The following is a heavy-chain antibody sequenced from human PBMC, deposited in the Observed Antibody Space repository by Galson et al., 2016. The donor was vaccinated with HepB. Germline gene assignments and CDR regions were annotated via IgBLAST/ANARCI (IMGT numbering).Heavy chain of an antibody. J-gene: IGHJ4*02. CDR2: ISDSGGNT. V-gene: IGHV3-23*01. CDR1: GFSFSNYA. Sequence: SLRLSCAASGFSFSNYAMSWVRQAPGKGLEWVSGISDSGGNTYFADSVKGRFTISRDNSRNTLYLQMNSLRVEDTAVYCCAKGTTLQVHFGYFDHWGQGTLVTVSS. CDR3: AKGTTLQVHFGYFDH. D-gene: IGHD1/OR15-1a*01.